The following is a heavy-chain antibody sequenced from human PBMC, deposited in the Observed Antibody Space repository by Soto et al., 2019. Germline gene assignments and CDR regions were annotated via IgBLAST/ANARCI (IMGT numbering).Heavy chain of an antibody. Sequence: SETLSLTCTVSGDSISSNNYYWGWIRQPPGKGLEWIGGINYSGNTYYDPSLKSRVTISVDTSKNQFSLMLTSVTTADTAVYYCAGSGYYPNYFDYWGQGTLVTVSS. CDR2: INYSGNT. CDR1: GDSISSNNYY. CDR3: AGSGYYPNYFDY. J-gene: IGHJ4*02. D-gene: IGHD3-22*01. V-gene: IGHV4-39*07.